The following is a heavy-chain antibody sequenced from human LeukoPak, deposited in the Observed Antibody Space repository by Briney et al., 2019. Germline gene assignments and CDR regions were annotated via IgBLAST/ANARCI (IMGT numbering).Heavy chain of an antibody. CDR3: TGVLLWFGELLPGY. V-gene: IGHV3-49*04. D-gene: IGHD3-10*01. J-gene: IGHJ4*02. CDR1: GFTFGDYA. Sequence: GGSLRLSCTASGFTFGDYAMSWVRQAPGKGLEWVGFIRSKAYGGTTEYAASVKGRFTISRDDSKSIAYLQMNSLKTEDTAVYYCTGVLLWFGELLPGYWGQGTLVTVSS. CDR2: IRSKAYGGTT.